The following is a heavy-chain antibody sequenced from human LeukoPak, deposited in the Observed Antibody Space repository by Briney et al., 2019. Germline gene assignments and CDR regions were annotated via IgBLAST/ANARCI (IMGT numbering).Heavy chain of an antibody. CDR1: GYSFTNYW. CDR3: ARRIIIGDYFET. CDR2: IFPSDSDT. D-gene: IGHD3-16*01. V-gene: IGHV5-51*01. Sequence: GESLKISCKGSGYSFTNYWIGWVRQMPGKGLEWMGSIFPSDSDTRYSPPFQGQVTISADKSTRTAYLQWNSLKASDTAIYYCARRIIIGDYFETWGQGTLVTVSS. J-gene: IGHJ4*02.